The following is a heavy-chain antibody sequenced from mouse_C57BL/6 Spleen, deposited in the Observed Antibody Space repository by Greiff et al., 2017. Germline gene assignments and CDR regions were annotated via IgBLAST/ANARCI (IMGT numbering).Heavy chain of an antibody. J-gene: IGHJ3*01. CDR3: AKTEFAY. Sequence: QVQLQQSGPGLVQPSQSLSITCTASGFSLTRYGVHWVRQSPGKGLEWLGVIWRGGSTAYNAAVMSRLSITKDNSKSQVFSKMNSLQADDTARYYFAKTEFAYWGQGTLVTVSA. CDR1: GFSLTRYG. V-gene: IGHV2-5*01. CDR2: IWRGGST.